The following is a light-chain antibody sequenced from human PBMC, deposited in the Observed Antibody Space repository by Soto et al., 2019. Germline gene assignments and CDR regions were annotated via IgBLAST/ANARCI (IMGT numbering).Light chain of an antibody. V-gene: IGLV4-69*01. CDR2: VNRDGSH. J-gene: IGLJ7*01. CDR3: QTWGTGIAV. CDR1: SGHSSYA. Sequence: QLVLTQSPSASASLGASVKLTCTLSSGHSSYAIAWHQQQPEKGPRYLMKVNRDGSHSKGGGIPDRFSGSSSGAERYLTISSLQSEDEADYYCQTWGTGIAVFGGGTQLTVL.